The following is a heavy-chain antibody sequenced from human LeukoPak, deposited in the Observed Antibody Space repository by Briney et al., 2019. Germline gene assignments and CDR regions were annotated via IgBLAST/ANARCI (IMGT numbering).Heavy chain of an antibody. CDR3: ARDETTVTPEYFQH. V-gene: IGHV4-39*07. CDR1: GGSISSYY. J-gene: IGHJ1*01. Sequence: SETLSLTCTVSGGSISSYYWGWIRQPPGKGLEWIGSIFYSGSTYYNPSLKSRVTISIDTSKNQFSLKLSSVTAADTAVYYCARDETTVTPEYFQHWGQGTLVTVSS. D-gene: IGHD4-17*01. CDR2: IFYSGST.